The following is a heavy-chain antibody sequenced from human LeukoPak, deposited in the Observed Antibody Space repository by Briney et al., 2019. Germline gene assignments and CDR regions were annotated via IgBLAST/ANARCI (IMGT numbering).Heavy chain of an antibody. D-gene: IGHD1-26*01. Sequence: GRSLRLSCAASGFTFSSYAMHWVRQAPGKGLEWVAVISYDGSNKYYADSVKGRFTISRDNSKNTLYLQMNSLRAEDTAVYYCARDLVGATRFDYWGQGTLVTVSS. CDR1: GFTFSSYA. J-gene: IGHJ4*02. V-gene: IGHV3-30-3*01. CDR2: ISYDGSNK. CDR3: ARDLVGATRFDY.